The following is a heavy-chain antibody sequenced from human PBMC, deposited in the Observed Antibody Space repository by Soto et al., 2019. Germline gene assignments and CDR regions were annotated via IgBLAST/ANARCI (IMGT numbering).Heavy chain of an antibody. J-gene: IGHJ4*02. Sequence: GGALRLCCAVSGFTFTNAWMGWVRRAPGQGLECVGRLRSKTDGGTVDYGAPVIGRVNILSDDSNSIAYLQMNSQEDDDTGVDYCSGRVTRAVRPYDFWGKGTLV. CDR2: LRSKTDGGTV. D-gene: IGHD6-6*01. V-gene: IGHV3-15*01. CDR3: SGRVTRAVRPYDF. CDR1: GFTFTNAW.